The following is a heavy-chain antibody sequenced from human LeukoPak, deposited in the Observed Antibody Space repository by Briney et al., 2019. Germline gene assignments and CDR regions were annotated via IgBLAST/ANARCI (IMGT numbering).Heavy chain of an antibody. D-gene: IGHD3-9*01. CDR2: INHSGST. J-gene: IGHJ4*02. V-gene: IGHV4-34*01. CDR1: GGSFSGYY. Sequence: SETLSLTCAVYGGSFSGYYWSWIRQPPGKGLEWIGEINHSGSTNYNPSLKGRVTISVDTSKNQFSLKLSSVTAADTAVYYCATGPNLLRYFDWFPDYWGQGTLVTVSS. CDR3: ATGPNLLRYFDWFPDY.